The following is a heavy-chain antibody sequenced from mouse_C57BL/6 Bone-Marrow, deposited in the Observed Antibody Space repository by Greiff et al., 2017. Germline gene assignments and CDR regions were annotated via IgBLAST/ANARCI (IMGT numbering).Heavy chain of an antibody. CDR2: IYPRSGNT. CDR3: ARGGAGSFAY. D-gene: IGHD3-3*01. CDR1: GYTFTSYG. V-gene: IGHV1-81*01. Sequence: QVQLKESGAELARPGASVKLSCKASGYTFTSYGISWVKQRTGQGLEWIGEIYPRSGNTYYNEKFKGKATLTADKSSSTAYMELRSLTSEDSAVXFCARGGAGSFAYWGQGTLVTVSA. J-gene: IGHJ3*01.